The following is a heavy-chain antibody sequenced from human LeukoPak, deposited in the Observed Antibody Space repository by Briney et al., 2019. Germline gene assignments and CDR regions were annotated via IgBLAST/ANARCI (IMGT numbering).Heavy chain of an antibody. CDR2: IYPGDSDT. CDR1: GYSFTSYW. D-gene: IGHD2-2*01. V-gene: IGHV5-51*01. J-gene: IGHJ5*02. Sequence: GESLKISCKGSGYSFTSYWIGWVRPMTGKGLEWMGIIYPGDSDTRYSPSFQGQVTISADKSISTAYLQWSSLKASDTAMYYCARLGCSSTSCGGDWFDPWGQGTLVTVSS. CDR3: ARLGCSSTSCGGDWFDP.